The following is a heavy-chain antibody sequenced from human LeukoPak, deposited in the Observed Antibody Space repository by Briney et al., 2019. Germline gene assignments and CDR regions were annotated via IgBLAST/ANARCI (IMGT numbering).Heavy chain of an antibody. Sequence: PSETLSLTCTVSGGSISSSSYYWGWIRQPPGKGLEWIGSIYYSGSTYYNPSLKSRVTISVDTSKNQFSLKLSSVTAADTAVYYCAREDKTYYCDSSGYYLRGGFVYWGQGTLVTVSS. V-gene: IGHV4-39*01. CDR3: AREDKTYYCDSSGYYLRGGFVY. CDR1: GGSISSSSYY. CDR2: IYYSGST. J-gene: IGHJ4*02. D-gene: IGHD3-22*01.